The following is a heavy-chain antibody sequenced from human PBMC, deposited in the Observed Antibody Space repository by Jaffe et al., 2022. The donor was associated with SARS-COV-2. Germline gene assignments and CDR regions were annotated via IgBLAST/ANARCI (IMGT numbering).Heavy chain of an antibody. Sequence: QVQLQESGPGLVKPSETLSLTCTVSGGSIISYFWSWIRQPPGKGLEWIGYIHYSGGTHYNPSLESRVAMSVDTSMNQFSLKLSSVTAADTAVYYCARHISQGGTVMDYWGLGTLVTVSS. J-gene: IGHJ4*02. CDR1: GGSIISYF. CDR2: IHYSGGT. V-gene: IGHV4-59*08. CDR3: ARHISQGGTVMDY. D-gene: IGHD2-15*01.